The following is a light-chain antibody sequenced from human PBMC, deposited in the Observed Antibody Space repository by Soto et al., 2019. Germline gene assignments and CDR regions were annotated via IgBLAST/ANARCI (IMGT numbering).Light chain of an antibody. V-gene: IGKV1-5*01. CDR2: DAA. CDR1: QSISSW. J-gene: IGKJ1*01. Sequence: DIQMTQSPSTLSASVRDRVTITCRASQSISSWLAWYQQKPGKAPKLLIYDAASLESGVPSRFSGSGSGTEFTLTISSLQPDDFATYYCQQYNSYSPETFGQGTKVDIK. CDR3: QQYNSYSPET.